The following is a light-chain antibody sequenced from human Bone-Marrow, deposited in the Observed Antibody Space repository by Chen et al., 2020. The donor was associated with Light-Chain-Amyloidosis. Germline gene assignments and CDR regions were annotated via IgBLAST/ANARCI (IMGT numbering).Light chain of an antibody. Sequence: SYVMPQPSSVSVAPGQTATIAWGGNNIGSTSVHWYQQTPGQAPLLVVYDASDRPAGIPARSSGSNSGNTATLTISRVEAGDEADYYCQVWDRSSDRPVFGGGTKLTVL. V-gene: IGLV3-21*02. CDR2: DAS. CDR1: NIGSTS. CDR3: QVWDRSSDRPV. J-gene: IGLJ3*02.